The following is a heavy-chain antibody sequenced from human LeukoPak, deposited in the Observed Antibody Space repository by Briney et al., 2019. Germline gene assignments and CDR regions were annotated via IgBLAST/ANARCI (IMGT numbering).Heavy chain of an antibody. CDR1: GFTFSSYG. CDR3: AKDTGVYSSGGFDY. J-gene: IGHJ4*02. D-gene: IGHD6-19*01. V-gene: IGHV3-30*18. CDR2: ISYDGSNK. Sequence: GGSLRLSCAASGFTFSSYGMHWVRQAPGKGLGWVAVISYDGSNKYYADSVKGRFTISRDNSKNTLYLQMNSLRAEDTAVYYCAKDTGVYSSGGFDYWGQGTLVTVSS.